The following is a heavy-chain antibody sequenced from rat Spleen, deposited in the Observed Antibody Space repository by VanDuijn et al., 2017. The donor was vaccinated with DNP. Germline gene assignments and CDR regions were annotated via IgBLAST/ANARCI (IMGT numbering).Heavy chain of an antibody. D-gene: IGHD1-11*01. CDR1: GLTFNSYY. V-gene: IGHV5-25*01. Sequence: EVHLVESGGGLVQPGRSLKLSCAASGLTFNSYYMAWVRQAPKRGLEWVASITTSGSRTYYPDSVKGRFTISRDNGKNTLYLQMDSLQSEDTATYYCARHPLYGGYMYFDSWGQGVMVTVSS. CDR2: ITTSGSRT. J-gene: IGHJ2*01. CDR3: ARHPLYGGYMYFDS.